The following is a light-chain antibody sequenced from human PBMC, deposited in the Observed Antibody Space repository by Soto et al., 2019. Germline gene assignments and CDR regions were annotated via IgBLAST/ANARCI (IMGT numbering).Light chain of an antibody. CDR2: EDH. V-gene: IGLV6-57*02. CDR1: SGSIASNY. Sequence: NFMLTQPHSVSESPGKKVTISCTGSSGSIASNYVQWYQQRPGSAPTTVIYEDHQRPSGVPDRFSASIDSSSNSASLTISGLKTEDEADYYCQSYDSGKQVFGGGTKVTVL. CDR3: QSYDSGKQV. J-gene: IGLJ3*02.